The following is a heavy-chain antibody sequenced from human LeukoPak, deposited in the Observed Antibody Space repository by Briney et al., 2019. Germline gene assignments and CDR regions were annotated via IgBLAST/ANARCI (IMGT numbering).Heavy chain of an antibody. J-gene: IGHJ6*02. CDR3: ARGRLQGHYYYGMDV. Sequence: VASVTVSCTASGYTFTSYYMHWVRQAPGQGLEWMGIINPSGGSTSYAQKFQGRVTMTRDTSTSTVYMELSSLRSEDTAVYYCARGRLQGHYYYGMDVWGQGTTVTVSS. D-gene: IGHD5-24*01. CDR1: GYTFTSYY. V-gene: IGHV1-46*01. CDR2: INPSGGST.